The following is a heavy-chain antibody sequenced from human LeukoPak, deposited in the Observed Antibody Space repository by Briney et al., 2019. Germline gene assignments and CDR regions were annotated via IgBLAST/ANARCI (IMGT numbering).Heavy chain of an antibody. CDR2: INPNSGGT. V-gene: IGHV1-2*06. J-gene: IGHJ4*02. CDR3: ARDALAAAGTRVGYFDY. CDR1: GYTFTGYY. Sequence: ASVKVSCKASGYTFTGYYMHWVRQAPGQGLEWMGRINPNSGGTNYAQKFQGRVTITRDTSASTAYMELSSLRSEDTAVYYCARDALAAAGTRVGYFDYWGQGTLVTVSS. D-gene: IGHD6-13*01.